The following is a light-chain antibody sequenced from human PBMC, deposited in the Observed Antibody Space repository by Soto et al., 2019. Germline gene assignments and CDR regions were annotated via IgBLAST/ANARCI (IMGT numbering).Light chain of an antibody. V-gene: IGKV3-15*01. CDR1: QTINSN. Sequence: IVMTQSPATLSVSPCEGATLSCRASQTINSNLAWYQQKPGQAPRLLIYGASTRATGSPGRFSGSGFGTEFTLTISSLQSEDFAVYFCQQYDSWPETFGQGTKVDIK. CDR2: GAS. J-gene: IGKJ1*01. CDR3: QQYDSWPET.